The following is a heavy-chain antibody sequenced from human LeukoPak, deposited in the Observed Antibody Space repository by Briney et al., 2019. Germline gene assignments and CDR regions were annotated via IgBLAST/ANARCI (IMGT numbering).Heavy chain of an antibody. CDR1: GYTFTSYG. CDR2: ISAYNGNT. D-gene: IGHD3-9*01. V-gene: IGHV1-18*01. J-gene: IGHJ6*04. Sequence: ASVKVSCKAFGYTFTSYGISWVRQAPGQGLEWMGWISAYNGNTNYAQKLQGRVTMTTDTSTSTAYMELRSLRSDDAAVYYCARARGYDILTGYSIPVVWGKGTTVTVSS. CDR3: ARARGYDILTGYSIPVV.